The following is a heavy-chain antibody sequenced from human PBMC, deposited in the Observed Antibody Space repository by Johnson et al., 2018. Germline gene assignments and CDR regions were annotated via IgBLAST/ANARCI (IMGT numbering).Heavy chain of an antibody. J-gene: IGHJ3*02. CDR2: INHSGST. D-gene: IGHD7-27*01. V-gene: IGHV4-34*01. Sequence: QVQLQQWGAGLLKPSETLSLTCAVYGGSFSGYYWTWIRQSPGKGPEYIGEINHSGSTNYNPSLKGRVTISVDTSKNQFSLKLSTVTAADTAVYYGARDLGDALDIGGQGTMVTVSS. CDR3: ARDLGDALDI. CDR1: GGSFSGYY.